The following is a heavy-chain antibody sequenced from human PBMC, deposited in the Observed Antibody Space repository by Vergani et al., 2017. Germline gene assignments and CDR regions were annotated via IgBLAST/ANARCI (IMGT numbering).Heavy chain of an antibody. CDR2: ISGSGVSA. J-gene: IGHJ4*02. CDR1: EFTLSNYA. D-gene: IGHD2-2*01. V-gene: IGHV3-23*04. Sequence: VQLVESGGGVVQPGRSLRLTCAASEFTLSNYAMNWVRQAPGKGLEWVSGISGSGVSAYYTDSVKGRFTISRDNSKNMLFLQMNNLRTEDTAKYYCAKPLQYCFDTTSCYWGALDHWGQETLVTVSS. CDR3: AKPLQYCFDTTSCYWGALDH.